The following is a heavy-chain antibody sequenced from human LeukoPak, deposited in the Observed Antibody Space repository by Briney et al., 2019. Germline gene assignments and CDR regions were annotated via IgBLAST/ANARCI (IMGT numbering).Heavy chain of an antibody. Sequence: PGGSLRLSCAASGFTVSDNYMTWVRQAPGKGLEWVSSIYSAGATHYAESVKGRFTISRENAKNSLSLQINSLKAEDTAVYYCVRQQTSHGNFDYWGQGTLVTVSS. CDR1: GFTVSDNY. CDR2: IYSAGAT. CDR3: VRQQTSHGNFDY. V-gene: IGHV3-66*04. D-gene: IGHD1-26*01. J-gene: IGHJ4*02.